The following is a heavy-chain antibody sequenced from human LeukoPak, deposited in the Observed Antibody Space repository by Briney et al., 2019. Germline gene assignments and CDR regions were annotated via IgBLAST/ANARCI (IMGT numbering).Heavy chain of an antibody. J-gene: IGHJ4*02. Sequence: ASVKVSCKASGYTFTGYYMHWVRQALGQGLEWMGWINPNSGGTNYAQKFQGLVTMTRDTSISTAYMELSRLRSDDTAVYYCARARNSSGYYTLGYWGQGTLVTVSS. CDR3: ARARNSSGYYTLGY. D-gene: IGHD3-22*01. CDR1: GYTFTGYY. CDR2: INPNSGGT. V-gene: IGHV1-2*04.